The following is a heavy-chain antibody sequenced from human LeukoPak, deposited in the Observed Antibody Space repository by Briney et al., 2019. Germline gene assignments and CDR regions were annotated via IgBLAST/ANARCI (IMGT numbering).Heavy chain of an antibody. CDR2: INHSGST. CDR3: ARGGAPGYSYGSQFDP. CDR1: GGSFSGYY. J-gene: IGHJ5*02. Sequence: SETLSLTCAVYGGSFSGYYWSWIRQPPGKGLEWIGEINHSGSTIYNPSLKSRVTISVDTSKNQFSLKLSSVTAADTAVYYCARGGAPGYSYGSQFDPWGQGTLVTVSS. V-gene: IGHV4-34*01. D-gene: IGHD5-18*01.